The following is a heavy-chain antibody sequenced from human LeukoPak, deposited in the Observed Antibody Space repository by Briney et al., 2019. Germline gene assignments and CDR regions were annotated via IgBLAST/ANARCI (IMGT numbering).Heavy chain of an antibody. Sequence: PSETLSLTCAVSGGSISSYYWSWIRQPPGKGLEWIGYIYTSGSTNYNPSLKSRVTISVDTSKNQFSLKLSSVTAADTAVYYCARLSARPYQLEDWFDRWGQGTLVTVSS. D-gene: IGHD2-2*01. V-gene: IGHV4-4*09. J-gene: IGHJ5*02. CDR1: GGSISSYY. CDR2: IYTSGST. CDR3: ARLSARPYQLEDWFDR.